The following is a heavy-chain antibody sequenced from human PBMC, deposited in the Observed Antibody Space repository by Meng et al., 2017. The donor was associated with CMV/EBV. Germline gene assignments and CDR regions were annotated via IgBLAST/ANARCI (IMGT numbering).Heavy chain of an antibody. D-gene: IGHD4-11*01. CDR1: GFTFSSYA. CDR2: ISGSGGST. V-gene: IGHV3-23*01. CDR3: AKDPYSNYARPY. Sequence: GESLKISCAASGFTFSSYAMSWVRQAPGKGPEWVSAISGSGGSTYYADSVKGRFTISRDNSKNTLYLQMNSLRAEDTAVYYCAKDPYSNYARPYWGQGTLVTVSS. J-gene: IGHJ4*02.